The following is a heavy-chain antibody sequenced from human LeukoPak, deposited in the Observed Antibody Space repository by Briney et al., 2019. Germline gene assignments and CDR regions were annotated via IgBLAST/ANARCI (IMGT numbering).Heavy chain of an antibody. V-gene: IGHV3-15*01. CDR3: TTDLGLTMIRGVMVS. D-gene: IGHD3-10*01. CDR2: IKSKGDGETT. Sequence: GGSLRLSCAASGFTFTNAWMSWVRQAPGKGLEWVGRIKSKGDGETTDYGAPVKGRFIMSRDDSKATLYLQMNILQTEDTAVYYCTTDLGLTMIRGVMVSWGQGTLVTVSS. CDR1: GFTFTNAW. J-gene: IGHJ5*02.